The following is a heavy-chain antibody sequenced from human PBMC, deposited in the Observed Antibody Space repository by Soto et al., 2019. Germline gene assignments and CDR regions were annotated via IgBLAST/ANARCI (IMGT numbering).Heavy chain of an antibody. CDR2: IYSSGCP. V-gene: IGHV4-30-4*01. D-gene: IGHD3-10*01. CDR3: AREKMVDPITMVPGGIVQSQCNWFDS. Sequence: PAETLTLTCSVSGGSFNTGDFCWGWIRQRPGQGLVWIGNIYSSGCPSYNPSLKSQPTMSIDRSNNQISLTLSSVTAANTAVYYCAREKMVDPITMVPGGIVQSQCNWFDSWGQGIQVTVSS. J-gene: IGHJ5*01. CDR1: GGSFNTGDFC.